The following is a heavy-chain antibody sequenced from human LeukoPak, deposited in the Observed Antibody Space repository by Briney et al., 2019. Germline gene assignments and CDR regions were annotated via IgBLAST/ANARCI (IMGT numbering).Heavy chain of an antibody. V-gene: IGHV1-69*04. CDR2: IIPILGIA. D-gene: IGHD1-26*01. CDR3: ARDRSMGATYGSVELDY. J-gene: IGHJ4*02. CDR1: GGTFSSYA. Sequence: SVKVSCKASGGTFSSYAISWVRQAPGQGLEWMGRIIPILGIANYAQKFQGRVTITADKSTSTAYMELSSLRSEDTAVYYCARDRSMGATYGSVELDYWGQGTLVTVSS.